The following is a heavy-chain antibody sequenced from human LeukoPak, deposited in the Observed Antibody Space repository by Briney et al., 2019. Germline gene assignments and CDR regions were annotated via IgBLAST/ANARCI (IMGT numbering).Heavy chain of an antibody. CDR3: ARDGDYYGSGSYRDGFDI. J-gene: IGHJ3*02. CDR2: ISSSSSYI. D-gene: IGHD3-10*01. CDR1: GFTFRSYS. V-gene: IGHV3-21*01. Sequence: GGSLRLSCAVSGFTFRSYSMNWVRQAPGKGLEWVSSISSSSSYIYYADSVKGRFTISRDNAKNSLYLQMNSLRAEDTAVYYCARDGDYYGSGSYRDGFDIWGQGTMVTVSS.